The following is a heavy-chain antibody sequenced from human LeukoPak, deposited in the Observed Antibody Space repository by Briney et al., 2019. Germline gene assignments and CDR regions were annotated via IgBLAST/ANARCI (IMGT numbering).Heavy chain of an antibody. CDR1: GFTFSSYW. CDR3: TREKDYYDSSGYYRDAFDI. Sequence: GGSLRLSCAASGFTFSSYWMHWVRQAPGKGLVWVSRINSDGSSTSYADSVKGRFTISRDNAKNTLYLQMNGLRAEDTAVYYCTREKDYYDSSGYYRDAFDIWGQGTKVTASS. V-gene: IGHV3-74*01. D-gene: IGHD3-22*01. J-gene: IGHJ3*02. CDR2: INSDGSST.